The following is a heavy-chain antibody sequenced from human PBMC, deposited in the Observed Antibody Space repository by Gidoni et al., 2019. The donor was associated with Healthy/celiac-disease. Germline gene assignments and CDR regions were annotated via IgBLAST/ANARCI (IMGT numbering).Heavy chain of an antibody. J-gene: IGHJ6*03. V-gene: IGHV3-33*01. Sequence: VQLVESGGGVVQPGRSLRLSCAASGFTFSSYVLHWVRQAPGKGLGWVAVMWYDGSNKNYADSVNGRFTSSRDNSKSTLYLQMNSLRAEDTAVYYCARDGVWSLGYCSSTSCTYYYYYYMDVWGKGTTVTVSS. CDR2: MWYDGSNK. CDR3: ARDGVWSLGYCSSTSCTYYYYYYMDV. D-gene: IGHD2-2*01. CDR1: GFTFSSYV.